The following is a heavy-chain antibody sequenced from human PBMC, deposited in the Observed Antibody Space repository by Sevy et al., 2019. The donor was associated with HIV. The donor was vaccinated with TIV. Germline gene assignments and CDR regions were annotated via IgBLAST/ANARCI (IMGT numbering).Heavy chain of an antibody. D-gene: IGHD2-21*01. CDR1: GFTFSRYG. CDR2: IWFDGSKK. V-gene: IGHV3-33*06. CDR3: AKELYEGDVISNFDS. Sequence: GGCLRLSCAASGFTFSRYGIHWVRRAPGKGLEWMAGIWFDGSKKFYVESVKGRFTISRDNSKKMLYLQMNSLRAEDTAVYYCAKELYEGDVISNFDSWGQGTLVTVSS. J-gene: IGHJ4*02.